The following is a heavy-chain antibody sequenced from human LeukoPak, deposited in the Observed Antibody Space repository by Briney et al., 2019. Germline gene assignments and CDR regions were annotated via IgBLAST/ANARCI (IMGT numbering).Heavy chain of an antibody. CDR2: ISYDGSNK. CDR3: ARRGGDSRQYYFDY. V-gene: IGHV3-30*04. Sequence: GGSPRLSCAASGFTFSSYSMHWVRQAPGKGLEWVALISYDGSNKYYADSVKGRFTISRDISKNTLYLQMNSLRAEDTAVYYCARRGGDSRQYYFDYWGQGTLVTVSS. J-gene: IGHJ4*02. CDR1: GFTFSSYS. D-gene: IGHD4-17*01.